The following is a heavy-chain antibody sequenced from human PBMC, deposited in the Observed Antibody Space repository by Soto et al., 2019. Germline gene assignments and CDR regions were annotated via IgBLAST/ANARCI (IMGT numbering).Heavy chain of an antibody. CDR2: ISYDGSNK. CDR1: GFTFSSYA. V-gene: IGHV3-30-3*01. D-gene: IGHD4-4*01. J-gene: IGHJ6*02. Sequence: QVQLVESGGGVVQPGRSLRLSCAASGFTFSSYAMHWVRQAPGKGLEWVAVISYDGSNKYYADSVKGRFTISRDNSKNTLYLQMNSLRAEDTAVYYCARDSYSNYDYYYYYYGMDVWGQGTTVTVSS. CDR3: ARDSYSNYDYYYYYYGMDV.